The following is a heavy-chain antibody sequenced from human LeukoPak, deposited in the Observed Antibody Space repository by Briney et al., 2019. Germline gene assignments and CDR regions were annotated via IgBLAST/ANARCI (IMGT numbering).Heavy chain of an antibody. CDR3: NTWVAGLAGIDDC. J-gene: IGHJ4*02. D-gene: IGHD2-2*02. Sequence: GGSLRLSCAASGFTFSKAWMTWVRQAPGKGLEWVGRISSKTDGGTTDYAAPVKGRFTISRDDSKNTLYLQMNSLKTEDTAVYYCNTWVAGLAGIDDCWGQGTLVTVSS. V-gene: IGHV3-15*01. CDR1: GFTFSKAW. CDR2: ISSKTDGGTT.